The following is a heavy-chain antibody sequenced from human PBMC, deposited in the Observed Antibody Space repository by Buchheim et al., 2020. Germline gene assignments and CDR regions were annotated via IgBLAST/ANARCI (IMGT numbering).Heavy chain of an antibody. CDR3: ARGDCRHTICSYTLQNWFDP. CDR1: GYTFTNYE. J-gene: IGHJ5*02. D-gene: IGHD2-2*01. CDR2: INVGSDNT. V-gene: IGHV1-8*01. Sequence: QLQLVQSGAELKKPGASVKVSCKASGYTFTNYEIHWVRQVPGQGLEWVGRINVGSDNTLYAKTFEGRVTMTRDTSINTAYLEMRNLTVEDTAVYYCARGDCRHTICSYTLQNWFDPWGLG.